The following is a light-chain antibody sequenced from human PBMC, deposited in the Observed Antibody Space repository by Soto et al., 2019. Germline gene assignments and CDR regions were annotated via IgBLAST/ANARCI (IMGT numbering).Light chain of an antibody. CDR2: EVS. CDR1: SSDVGGYNF. Sequence: QSVLTQPPSASGSPGQSVTIPCTGSSSDVGGYNFVSWYQQHPGKAPKLMIYEVSQRPSGVPDRFSGSKSGITASLTVSGLQAEDEADYYCSSYTGSNKVFGGGTQLTVL. CDR3: SSYTGSNKV. J-gene: IGLJ2*01. V-gene: IGLV2-8*01.